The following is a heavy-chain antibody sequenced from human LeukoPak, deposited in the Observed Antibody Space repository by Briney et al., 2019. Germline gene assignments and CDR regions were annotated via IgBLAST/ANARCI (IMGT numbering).Heavy chain of an antibody. V-gene: IGHV3-23*01. CDR3: AKDLPSIAVAAGGPDY. CDR2: ISGSGGSA. J-gene: IGHJ4*02. Sequence: GGSLRLSCAASGFTFSSYAMSWVRQAPGKGLKWVSAISGSGGSAYYADSVKGRFTISRDNSKNTLYLQMNSLRAEDTAVYYCAKDLPSIAVAAGGPDYWGQGTLVTVSS. CDR1: GFTFSSYA. D-gene: IGHD6-19*01.